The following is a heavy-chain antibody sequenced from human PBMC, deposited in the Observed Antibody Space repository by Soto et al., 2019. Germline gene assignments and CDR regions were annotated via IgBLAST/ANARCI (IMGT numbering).Heavy chain of an antibody. J-gene: IGHJ4*02. Sequence: EVQLVESGGGLVQPGRSLRLSCAASGFTFDDYAMHWVRQAPGKGLECVSGISWNCGSIGYADSVKGRFTISRDNAKNALYLQMNRLRAEDTALYYCAKDSGLVLSFYFDYWGQGNRVTVSS. D-gene: IGHD6-19*01. V-gene: IGHV3-9*01. CDR3: AKDSGLVLSFYFDY. CDR1: GFTFDDYA. CDR2: ISWNCGSI.